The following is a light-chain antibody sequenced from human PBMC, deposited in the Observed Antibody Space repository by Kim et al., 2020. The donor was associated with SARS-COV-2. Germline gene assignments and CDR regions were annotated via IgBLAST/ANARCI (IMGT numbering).Light chain of an antibody. J-gene: IGKJ3*01. CDR2: AAS. Sequence: DIQMTQSPSSLSASVGDRVTITCRTSQNINSHLNWYHQKPGRAPKLLIDAASTLQGGVPSRFSGSGSETDFTLTISSLQPEDFATYFCQRTYIPLLTFGAGTKVDIK. CDR3: QRTYIPLLT. V-gene: IGKV1-39*01. CDR1: QNINSH.